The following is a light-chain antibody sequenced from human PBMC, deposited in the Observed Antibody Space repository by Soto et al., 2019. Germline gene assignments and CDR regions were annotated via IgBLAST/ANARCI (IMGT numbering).Light chain of an antibody. CDR3: QQYANSPFT. V-gene: IGKV3-20*01. CDR1: QSVSRNY. J-gene: IGKJ2*01. Sequence: EIVLTQSPGTLPLSPGERATLSCRASQSVSRNYLVWYQQKPGQAPRPLIYGASSSATGIPDRFSGSGSGTDFTLTISRLEPEDVAVYYCQQYANSPFTFGQGTKLEIK. CDR2: GAS.